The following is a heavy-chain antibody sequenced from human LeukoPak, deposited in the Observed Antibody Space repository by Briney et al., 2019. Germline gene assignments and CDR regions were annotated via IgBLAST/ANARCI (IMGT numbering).Heavy chain of an antibody. CDR1: GASISSYS. D-gene: IGHD2-2*01. CDR3: ARRYCSSTSCYFVYYFDY. CDR2: IYYSGST. Sequence: PSETLSLTCAVSGASISSYSWSWIRQPPGKGLEWIGYIYYSGSTNYNPSLKSRVTISVDTSRKQFSLKLSSVTAADTAVYYCARRYCSSTSCYFVYYFDYWGQGTLVTVSS. V-gene: IGHV4-59*12. J-gene: IGHJ4*02.